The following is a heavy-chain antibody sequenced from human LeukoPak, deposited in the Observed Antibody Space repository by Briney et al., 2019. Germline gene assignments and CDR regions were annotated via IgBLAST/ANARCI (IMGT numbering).Heavy chain of an antibody. V-gene: IGHV1-18*04. CDR3: ARGTSILRFFDWLFHFDY. CDR2: ISPYNGNT. CDR1: GYSFTSHY. J-gene: IGHJ4*02. Sequence: ASVKVSCKASGYSFTSHYMHWVRQAPGQGLEWMGWISPYNGNTNYAQKLQGRVTMTTDTSTSTAYLELSSLRSEDTAVYFCARGTSILRFFDWLFHFDYWGQGTLVTISS. D-gene: IGHD3-9*01.